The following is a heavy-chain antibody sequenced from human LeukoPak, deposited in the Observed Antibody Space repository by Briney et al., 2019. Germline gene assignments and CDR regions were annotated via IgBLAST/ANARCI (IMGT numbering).Heavy chain of an antibody. V-gene: IGHV3-33*01. Sequence: GGSLRLSCVASGFSFSSYGVHWVRQAPGKGLEWVAFVWYDGSNKYYGDSVKGRFTISRDNSKNTLYLQMNSLRAEDTALYYCARVVSQLLYDYYYYYMDVWGKGTTVTVSS. D-gene: IGHD2-2*02. CDR2: VWYDGSNK. CDR1: GFSFSSYG. CDR3: ARVVSQLLYDYYYYYMDV. J-gene: IGHJ6*03.